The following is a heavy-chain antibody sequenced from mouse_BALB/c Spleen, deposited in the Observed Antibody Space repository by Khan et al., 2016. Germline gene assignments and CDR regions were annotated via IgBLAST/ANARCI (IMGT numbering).Heavy chain of an antibody. V-gene: IGHV5-6-5*01. Sequence: EVELVESGGGLVKPGGSLKLSCAASGFTFRNYAMSWVRQTPEKRLEWVASISTGDSTYYGDSVKGRFTISRDNARNILYLQMSSLRSEDTAMFYCAREDYGNYGDYFDYWGQGTTLTVS. CDR1: GFTFRNYA. D-gene: IGHD2-1*01. CDR2: ISTGDST. J-gene: IGHJ2*01. CDR3: AREDYGNYGDYFDY.